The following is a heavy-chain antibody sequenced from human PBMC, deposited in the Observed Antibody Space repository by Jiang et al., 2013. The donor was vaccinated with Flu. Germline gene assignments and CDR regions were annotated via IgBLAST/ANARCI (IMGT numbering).Heavy chain of an antibody. J-gene: IGHJ4*02. CDR2: TRNKAHSYTT. CDR1: GFTVSSNY. V-gene: IGHV3-72*01. Sequence: VQLLESGGGLVQPGGSLRLSCAASGFTVSSNYMDWVRQAPGQGLEWVGRTRNKAHSYTTQYAASVKGRFTISRDDSENSVYLQMNSLKTEDTAVYYCARVWLFGDKRSDDYWGQGTLVTVSS. D-gene: IGHD4-23*01. CDR3: ARVWLFGDKRSDDY.